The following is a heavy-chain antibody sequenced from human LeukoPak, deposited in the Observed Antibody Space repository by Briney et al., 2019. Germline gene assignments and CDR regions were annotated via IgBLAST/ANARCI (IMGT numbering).Heavy chain of an antibody. V-gene: IGHV4-34*01. J-gene: IGHJ4*02. CDR1: GGSFSGYY. CDR2: INHSGST. Sequence: SGTLSLTCGVYGGSFSGYYWNWIRQPPGKGLEWIGEINHSGSTNYNPSLKSRVTISVDTSKNQFSLKLSSVTAADTAVYYCARDSWDYWGQGTPVTVSS. D-gene: IGHD2-15*01. CDR3: ARDSWDY.